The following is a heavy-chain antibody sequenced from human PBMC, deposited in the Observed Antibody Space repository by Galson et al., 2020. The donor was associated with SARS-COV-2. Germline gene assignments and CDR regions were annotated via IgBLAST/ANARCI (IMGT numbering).Heavy chain of an antibody. CDR3: ARELEGRGWFDH. J-gene: IGHJ5*02. V-gene: IGHV1-2*04. CDR1: GYTFSGYY. CDR2: INPNIGVT. D-gene: IGHD1-1*01. Sequence: ASVKVSCKVSGYTFSGYYIHWVRQAPGQGLEWMGWINPNIGVTNYAQKFRGWVTMTRDTSISTAYMEMNKLISDDTAVYYCARELEGRGWFDHWGQGTLVTVSS.